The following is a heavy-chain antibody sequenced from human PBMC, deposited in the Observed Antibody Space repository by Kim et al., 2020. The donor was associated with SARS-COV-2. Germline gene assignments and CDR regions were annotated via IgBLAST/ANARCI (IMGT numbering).Heavy chain of an antibody. V-gene: IGHV3-33*01. Sequence: GGSLRLSCAASGFTFSDYGMHWVRQAPGKGLEWVAVILFDGTNKYYADSVRGRFTIFRDNSKNTLYLQVNSLRAEDTAMYYCARDVLGFDFWSRNYMTAYYYGMDVWGQGTTVTVSS. D-gene: IGHD3-3*01. CDR2: ILFDGTNK. CDR1: GFTFSDYG. J-gene: IGHJ6*02. CDR3: ARDVLGFDFWSRNYMTAYYYGMDV.